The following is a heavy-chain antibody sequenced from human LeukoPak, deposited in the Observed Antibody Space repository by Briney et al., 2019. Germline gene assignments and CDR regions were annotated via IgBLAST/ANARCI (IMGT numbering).Heavy chain of an antibody. CDR3: ARALHSGYEYDWFDP. V-gene: IGHV4-34*09. CDR1: GESFSSYY. J-gene: IGHJ5*02. CDR2: INHSGST. D-gene: IGHD5-12*01. Sequence: TLSLTCAVYGESFSSYYWSWIRQSPGKGLEYIGEINHSGSTNYNPSLKSRVTISVDTSKNQFSLKLSSVTAADTAVYFCARALHSGYEYDWFDPWGQGILVTASS.